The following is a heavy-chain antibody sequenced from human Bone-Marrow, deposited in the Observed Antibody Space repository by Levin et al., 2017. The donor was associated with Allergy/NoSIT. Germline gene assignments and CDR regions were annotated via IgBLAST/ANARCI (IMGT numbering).Heavy chain of an antibody. CDR1: GGSISTYF. Sequence: PSETLSLTCTVSGGSISTYFWSWIRQPPGKGLEWIGYIYYSGRTNYNPSLKSRVTMSLDASKNQFSLKLSSVTAADTAVYYCARDGGVYSSSWEFHHWGQGTLVTVSS. D-gene: IGHD6-13*01. J-gene: IGHJ1*01. V-gene: IGHV4-59*01. CDR2: IYYSGRT. CDR3: ARDGGVYSSSWEFHH.